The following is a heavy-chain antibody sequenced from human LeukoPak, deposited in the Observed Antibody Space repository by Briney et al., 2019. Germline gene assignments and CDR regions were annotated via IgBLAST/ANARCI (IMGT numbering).Heavy chain of an antibody. CDR1: GGSISSGGYY. CDR2: IYYSGST. V-gene: IGHV4-31*03. D-gene: IGHD6-6*01. CDR3: ARGRIAARQIFTYYYYGMDV. Sequence: SETLSLTCIVSGGSISSGGYYWSWIRQHPGKDLEWIGYIYYSGSTYYNPSLKSRVTISVDTSKNQFSLKLSSVTAADTAVYYCARGRIAARQIFTYYYYGMDVWGQGTTVTVSS. J-gene: IGHJ6*02.